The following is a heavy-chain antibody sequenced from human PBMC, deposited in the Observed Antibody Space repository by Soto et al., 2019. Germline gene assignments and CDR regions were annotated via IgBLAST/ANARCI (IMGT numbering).Heavy chain of an antibody. CDR1: GFTFGSYA. V-gene: IGHV3-23*01. Sequence: PGGSLRLSCAASGFTFGSYAMSWVRQAPGKGLEWVSAISGSGGSTYYADSVKGRFTISRDNSKNTLYLQMNSLRAEDTAVYYCAKESTTVVTPDNYYGMDVWGQGTTVTVSS. D-gene: IGHD4-17*01. CDR3: AKESTTVVTPDNYYGMDV. CDR2: ISGSGGST. J-gene: IGHJ6*02.